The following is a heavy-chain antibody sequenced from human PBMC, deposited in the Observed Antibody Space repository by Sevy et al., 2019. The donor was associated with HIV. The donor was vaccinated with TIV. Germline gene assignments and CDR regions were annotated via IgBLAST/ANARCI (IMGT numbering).Heavy chain of an antibody. V-gene: IGHV4-59*01. D-gene: IGHD2-15*01. CDR1: GGSISSYY. CDR2: IYYSGST. J-gene: IGHJ4*02. Sequence: SETLSLTCTVSGGSISSYYWSWIRQPPGKGLEWIGYIYYSGSTNYNPSLKSRVTISVDTSKNQFSLMLSFLTAADTAVYYCARGILGYCSGGSCFGFDYWGQGTLVTVSS. CDR3: ARGILGYCSGGSCFGFDY.